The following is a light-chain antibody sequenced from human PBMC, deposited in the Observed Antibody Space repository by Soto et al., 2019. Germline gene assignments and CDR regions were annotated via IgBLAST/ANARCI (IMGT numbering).Light chain of an antibody. CDR2: DAS. V-gene: IGKV1-33*01. CDR3: QQYDNLPIT. J-gene: IGKJ5*01. Sequence: DNPMTQASSSPSSSVGGKGTTTFRASQDISNYLNRYQQKPGKAPKLLIYDASNLETGVPSRFSGSGSGTDFTFTISSLQPEDIATYYCQQYDNLPITFGQGTRREIK. CDR1: QDISNY.